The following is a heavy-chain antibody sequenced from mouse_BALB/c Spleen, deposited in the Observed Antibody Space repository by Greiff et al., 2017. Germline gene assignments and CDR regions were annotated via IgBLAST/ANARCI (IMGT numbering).Heavy chain of an antibody. J-gene: IGHJ3*01. CDR1: GFTFSDYG. D-gene: IGHD3-3*01. CDR2: ISNLAYSI. CDR3: ARDVRDAGFAY. Sequence: EVKVVESGGGLVQPGGSRKLSCAASGFTFSDYGMAWVRQAPGKGPEWVAFISNLAYSIYYADTVTGRFTISRENAKNTLYLEMSSLRSEDTAMYYCARDVRDAGFAYWGQGTLVTVSA. V-gene: IGHV5-15*02.